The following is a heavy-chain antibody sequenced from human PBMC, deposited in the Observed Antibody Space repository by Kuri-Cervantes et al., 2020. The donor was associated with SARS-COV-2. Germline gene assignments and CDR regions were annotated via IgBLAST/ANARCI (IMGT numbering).Heavy chain of an antibody. CDR2: IYHSGST. Sequence: SETLSLTCTVSGYSISSDYYWGWIRQPPGKGLEWIGSIYHSGSTYYNPSLKSRVTISVDTSKNQFSLKLSSVTAADTAVYYCARIVGNDAFDIWGQGTMVTVSS. J-gene: IGHJ3*02. CDR3: ARIVGNDAFDI. D-gene: IGHD2-21*01. CDR1: GYSISSDYY. V-gene: IGHV4-38-2*02.